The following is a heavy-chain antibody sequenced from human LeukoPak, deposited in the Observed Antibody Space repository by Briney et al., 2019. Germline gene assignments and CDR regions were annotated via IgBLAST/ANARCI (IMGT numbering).Heavy chain of an antibody. CDR1: GYTFTSYD. J-gene: IGHJ6*02. CDR3: ASGMVRKWNMDV. Sequence: ASVKVSCKASGYTFTSYDINWVRQATGQELEWMGWMNPNSGNTGYAQKFQGRVTMTRNTSISTAYMELSSLRSEDTAVYYCASGMVRKWNMDVWGQGTTVTVSS. CDR2: MNPNSGNT. V-gene: IGHV1-8*01. D-gene: IGHD3-10*01.